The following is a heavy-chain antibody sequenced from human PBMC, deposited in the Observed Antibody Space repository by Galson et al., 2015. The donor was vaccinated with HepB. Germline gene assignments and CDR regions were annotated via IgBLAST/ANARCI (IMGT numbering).Heavy chain of an antibody. V-gene: IGHV7-4-1*02. J-gene: IGHJ6*03. CDR2: MNTNTGKP. CDR3: ARSPLRFLDWLPYHDYYYMDV. CDR1: GYTFTDYV. D-gene: IGHD3-3*01. Sequence: SVKVSCKASGYTFTDYVVNWVRQAPGQGLEWMGWMNTNTGKPTYAPGFAGRVVVSLDTSVTTAYLQISSLETDDTAVYYCARSPLRFLDWLPYHDYYYMDVWGGGTTVTVYS.